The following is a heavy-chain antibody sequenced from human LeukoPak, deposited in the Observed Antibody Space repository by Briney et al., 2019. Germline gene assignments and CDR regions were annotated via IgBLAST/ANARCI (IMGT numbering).Heavy chain of an antibody. Sequence: PSETLSFTCTVSGYSISSGYYWGWIRQPPGKGLEWIGSIYHSGSTYYNPSLKSRVTISVDTSKNQFSLKLSSVTAADTAVYYCARHYSSGSYRDYWGQGTLVTVSS. V-gene: IGHV4-38-2*02. D-gene: IGHD1-26*01. CDR3: ARHYSSGSYRDY. J-gene: IGHJ4*02. CDR2: IYHSGST. CDR1: GYSISSGYY.